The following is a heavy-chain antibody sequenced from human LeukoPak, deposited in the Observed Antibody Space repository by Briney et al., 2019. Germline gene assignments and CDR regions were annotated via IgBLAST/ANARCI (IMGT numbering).Heavy chain of an antibody. CDR1: GGSNSGYY. D-gene: IGHD1-26*01. V-gene: IGHV4-4*07. J-gene: IGHJ4*02. CDR2: IYTSGST. Sequence: PSETLSLTCTVSGGSNSGYYWSWIRQPAGKGLEWIGRIYTSGSTHDNPSLKSRVTMSVDTSTNQVFLKVTSVTAADTAMYYCARQDSKVGAYTGPYYFDYWGQGTLVTVSS. CDR3: ARQDSKVGAYTGPYYFDY.